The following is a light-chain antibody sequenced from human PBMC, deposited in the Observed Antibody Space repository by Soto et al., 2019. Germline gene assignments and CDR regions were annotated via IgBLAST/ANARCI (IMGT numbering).Light chain of an antibody. V-gene: IGKV2-28*01. CDR3: MQALQSPRT. J-gene: IGKJ1*01. Sequence: DIVLTQSPLSLPVTPGEPASISCRSSQSLLHSNGYNYLDWYLQKPGQSPQLLIYLGSNRSSGVPDRFSGSGSGTDLTLKISRVEAEDVGVYYCMQALQSPRTVGQGTKVEFK. CDR2: LGS. CDR1: QSLLHSNGYNY.